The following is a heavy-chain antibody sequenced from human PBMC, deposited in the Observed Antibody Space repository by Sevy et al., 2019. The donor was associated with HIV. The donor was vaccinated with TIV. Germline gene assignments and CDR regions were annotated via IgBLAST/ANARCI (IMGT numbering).Heavy chain of an antibody. CDR3: AKDGGWYNYAPSDY. J-gene: IGHJ4*02. Sequence: GGPLRLSCAASGFTFSTYGMHWVRQAPGKGLEWVAVISYDGFKTYYADSMKGRFTISRDNSKNTLYLQMNSLRVEDTALYFCAKDGGWYNYAPSDYWGLGTLVTVSS. V-gene: IGHV3-30*18. CDR1: GFTFSTYG. D-gene: IGHD1-1*01. CDR2: ISYDGFKT.